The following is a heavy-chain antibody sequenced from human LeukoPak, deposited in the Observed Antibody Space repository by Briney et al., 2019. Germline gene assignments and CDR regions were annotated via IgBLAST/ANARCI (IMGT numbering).Heavy chain of an antibody. Sequence: ASVKVSCKASGYTFTGYYMHWVRQAPGQGLEWMGWINPNSGGTNYAQKFQGRVTMTRDTSISTAYMELSSLRSEDTAVYYCARAVGLSLTTDYYYYMDVWGKGTTVTISS. CDR1: GYTFTGYY. V-gene: IGHV1-2*02. J-gene: IGHJ6*03. CDR2: INPNSGGT. D-gene: IGHD3-16*02. CDR3: ARAVGLSLTTDYYYYMDV.